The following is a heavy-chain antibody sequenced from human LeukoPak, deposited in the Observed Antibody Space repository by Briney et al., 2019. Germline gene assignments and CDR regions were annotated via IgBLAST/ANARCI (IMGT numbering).Heavy chain of an antibody. CDR3: ARDCGGDCSFDY. CDR2: ISSSSSYI. D-gene: IGHD2-21*02. Sequence: GGSLRLSCAPSEFTFSSYSMNWVRQAPGKGLEWVSSISSSSSYIYYADSVKGRFTISRDNAKNSLYLQMNSLRAEDTAVYYCARDCGGDCSFDYWGQGTLVTVSS. V-gene: IGHV3-21*01. J-gene: IGHJ4*02. CDR1: EFTFSSYS.